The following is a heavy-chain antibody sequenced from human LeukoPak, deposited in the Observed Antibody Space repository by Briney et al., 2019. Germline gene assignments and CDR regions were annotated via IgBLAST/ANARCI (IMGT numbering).Heavy chain of an antibody. CDR2: IYYSGST. CDR3: ARGPYYSDSVTYSFDY. Sequence: SETLSLTCTVSGGSISSYYWSWIRQPPGKGLEWIRYIYYSGSTNYNPSLKSRVTISVDTSKNQFSLKLSSVTAADTAVYYCARGPYYSDSVTYSFDYWGQGALVTVSS. D-gene: IGHD3-22*01. CDR1: GGSISSYY. J-gene: IGHJ4*02. V-gene: IGHV4-59*01.